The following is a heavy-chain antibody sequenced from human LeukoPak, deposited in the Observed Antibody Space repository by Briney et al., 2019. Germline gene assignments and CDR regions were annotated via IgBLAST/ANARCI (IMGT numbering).Heavy chain of an antibody. CDR2: TSYDGTNK. Sequence: PGGSLRLSCAASGFNFRDTAMHWVRQPPGTGLEGVAVTSYDGTNKYYADSVKGRFTISRDNSKNTLYLQMNSLTLEDTAVYYCAADYGDYLSPTDWGQGTLVTVSS. D-gene: IGHD4-17*01. CDR3: AADYGDYLSPTD. V-gene: IGHV3-30*04. CDR1: GFNFRDTA. J-gene: IGHJ4*02.